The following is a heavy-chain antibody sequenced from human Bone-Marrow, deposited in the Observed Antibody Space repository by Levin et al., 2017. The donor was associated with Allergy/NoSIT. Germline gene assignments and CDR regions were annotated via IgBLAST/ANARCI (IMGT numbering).Heavy chain of an antibody. CDR2: ISYDGSNK. J-gene: IGHJ4*02. CDR1: GFTFSSYA. D-gene: IGHD6-13*01. CDR3: ARSSSSWLPH. V-gene: IGHV3-30-3*01. Sequence: PGGSLRLSCAASGFTFSSYAMHWVRQAPGKGLEWVAVISYDGSNKYYADSVKGRFTISRDNSKNTLYLQMNSLRAEDTAVYYCARSSSSWLPHWGQGTLVTVSS.